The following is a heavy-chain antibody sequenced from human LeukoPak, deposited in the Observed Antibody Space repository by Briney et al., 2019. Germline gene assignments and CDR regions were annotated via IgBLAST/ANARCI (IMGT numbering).Heavy chain of an antibody. Sequence: ASVKVSCKASGYTFTSYGISWVRQAPGQGLEWVGWISAYNGNTNYAQKLQGRVTMTTDTSTSTAYMELRSLRSDDTAVYYCARSASGYDSWVYYFDYWGQGTLVTVSS. CDR2: ISAYNGNT. V-gene: IGHV1-18*01. CDR1: GYTFTSYG. D-gene: IGHD5-12*01. J-gene: IGHJ4*02. CDR3: ARSASGYDSWVYYFDY.